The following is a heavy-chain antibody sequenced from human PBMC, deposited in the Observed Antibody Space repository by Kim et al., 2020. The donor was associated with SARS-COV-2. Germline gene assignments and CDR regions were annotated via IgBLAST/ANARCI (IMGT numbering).Heavy chain of an antibody. V-gene: IGHV1-69*01. CDR3: ARVSGRQLVLYGMDV. Sequence: QKFQGRVTITADESTSTAYMELSSLRSEDTAVYYCARVSGRQLVLYGMDVWGQGTTVTVSS. D-gene: IGHD6-6*01. J-gene: IGHJ6*02.